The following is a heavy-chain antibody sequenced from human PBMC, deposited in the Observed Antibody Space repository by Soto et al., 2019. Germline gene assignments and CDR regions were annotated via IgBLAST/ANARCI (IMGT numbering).Heavy chain of an antibody. CDR3: ARKQDTLAPNFDY. CDR2: IKQDGSEK. J-gene: IGHJ4*02. D-gene: IGHD1-1*01. Sequence: PGGSLRLSCAASGFTFSSYWMSWVRQAPGKGLEWVANIKQDGSEKYYVDSVKGRFTISRGNAKNTLYLQMNSLRAEDAAVYYCARKQDTLAPNFDYWGQGTQVTVSS. V-gene: IGHV3-7*03. CDR1: GFTFSSYW.